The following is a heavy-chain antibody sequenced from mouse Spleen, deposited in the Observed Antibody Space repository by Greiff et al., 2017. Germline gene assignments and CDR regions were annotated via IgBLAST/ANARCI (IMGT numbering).Heavy chain of an antibody. J-gene: IGHJ2*01. Sequence: EVHLVESGPGLVKPSQSLSLTCSVTGYSITSGYYWNWIRQFPGNKLEWMGYISYDGSNNYNPSLKNRISITRDTSKNQFFLKLNSVTTEDTATYYCAREGGYYVDYWGQGTTLTVSS. CDR2: ISYDGSN. CDR3: AREGGYYVDY. V-gene: IGHV3-6*01. CDR1: GYSITSGYY.